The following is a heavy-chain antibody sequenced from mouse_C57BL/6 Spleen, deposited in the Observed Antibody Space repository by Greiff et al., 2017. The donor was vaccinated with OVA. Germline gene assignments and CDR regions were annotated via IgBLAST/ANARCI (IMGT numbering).Heavy chain of an antibody. V-gene: IGHV1-7*01. Sequence: QVQLQQSGAELAKPGASVKLSCKASGYTFTSYWMHWVKQRPGQGLEWIGYINPSSGYTKYNQKFKDKATLTADKSSSTAYMQLSSLTYDETAVYYGARSRALTGQGPYAMDYWGQGTSVTVSS. D-gene: IGHD4-1*01. CDR3: ARSRALTGQGPYAMDY. CDR1: GYTFTSYW. CDR2: INPSSGYT. J-gene: IGHJ4*01.